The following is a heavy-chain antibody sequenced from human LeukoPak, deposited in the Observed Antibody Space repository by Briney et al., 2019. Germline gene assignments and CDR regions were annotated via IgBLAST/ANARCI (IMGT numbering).Heavy chain of an antibody. J-gene: IGHJ4*02. CDR1: GFTVSSSY. D-gene: IGHD2/OR15-2a*01. Sequence: GGSLRLSCAASGFTVSSSYMSWVRQAPGKGLEWVSVIKGRFTISRDNSKNTLYLQMSSLRAEDTAVYYCARDSLSPPQGDSWGQGTLVTVSS. CDR3: ARDSLSPPQGDS. CDR2: I. V-gene: IGHV3-53*01.